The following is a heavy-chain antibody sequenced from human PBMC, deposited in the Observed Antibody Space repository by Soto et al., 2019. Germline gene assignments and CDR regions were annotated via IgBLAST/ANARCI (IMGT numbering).Heavy chain of an antibody. V-gene: IGHV3-73*02. J-gene: IGHJ6*02. D-gene: IGHD1-26*01. Sequence: EVQLVESGGGLVQPGGSLKLSCAASGFTFSDSTMHWVRQASGKGLEWVGRIRSKANSYATAYAAAVKDRFTISRDDSKNXAYLQMNSLKXEXTAVYYCTRRGSPNPEVDVWGQGTTVTVSS. CDR1: GFTFSDST. CDR2: IRSKANSYAT. CDR3: TRRGSPNPEVDV.